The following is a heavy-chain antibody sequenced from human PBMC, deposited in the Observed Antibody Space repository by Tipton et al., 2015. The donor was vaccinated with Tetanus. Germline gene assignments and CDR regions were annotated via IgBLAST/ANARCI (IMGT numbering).Heavy chain of an antibody. D-gene: IGHD1-26*01. Sequence: QSGAEVKKPGSSVKVSCKASGGTFSSYAISWVRQAPGQGLEWMGWINPNSGGTNYAQKFQGRVTMTRDTSISTAYMELSRLRSDDTAVYYCARDTGQVGALGYWGQGTLVTVSS. CDR1: GGTFSSYA. CDR2: INPNSGGT. V-gene: IGHV1-2*02. CDR3: ARDTGQVGALGY. J-gene: IGHJ4*02.